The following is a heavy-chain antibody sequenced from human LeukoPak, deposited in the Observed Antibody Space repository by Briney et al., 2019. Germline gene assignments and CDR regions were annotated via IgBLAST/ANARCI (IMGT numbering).Heavy chain of an antibody. Sequence: GGSLRLSCAASGFTFSSYAMSWVRQAPGKGLEWVSDINGSWGSTYYADSVKGRFTISRDNSKNTLYLQMNSLRAEDTAVYYYAKEADSSGWYWLGSYYGMDVWGQGTTVTVSS. CDR2: INGSWGST. CDR1: GFTFSSYA. CDR3: AKEADSSGWYWLGSYYGMDV. V-gene: IGHV3-23*01. J-gene: IGHJ6*02. D-gene: IGHD6-19*01.